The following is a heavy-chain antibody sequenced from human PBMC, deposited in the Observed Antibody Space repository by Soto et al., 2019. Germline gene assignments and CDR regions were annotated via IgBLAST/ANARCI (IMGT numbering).Heavy chain of an antibody. CDR3: AALEEGYSSSSHSEYFFDY. Sequence: ASVKVSCKASGFTFTSSAVQWVRQARGQRLEWIGWIVVGSGNTNYAQKFQERVTITRDMSTSTAYMELSSLRSEDTAVYYCAALEEGYSSSSHSEYFFDYCAQGTLVTGSS. D-gene: IGHD6-6*01. J-gene: IGHJ4*02. V-gene: IGHV1-58*01. CDR1: GFTFTSSA. CDR2: IVVGSGNT.